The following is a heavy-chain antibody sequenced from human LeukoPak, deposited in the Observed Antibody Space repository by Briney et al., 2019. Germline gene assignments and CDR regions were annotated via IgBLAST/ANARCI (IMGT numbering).Heavy chain of an antibody. CDR2: ISSRSTTI. D-gene: IGHD6-19*01. CDR3: GKGSLAVAATPLDF. CDR1: GFDFRNSF. Sequence: PGGSLRLSCTASGFDFRNSFMSWVRQAPGKGLEWISYISSRSTTIYYAGSVKGRFTISRDNGKNTVYLQMNNLRVDDTAVFYCGKGSLAVAATPLDFWGQGTLVTVSS. V-gene: IGHV3-11*01. J-gene: IGHJ4*02.